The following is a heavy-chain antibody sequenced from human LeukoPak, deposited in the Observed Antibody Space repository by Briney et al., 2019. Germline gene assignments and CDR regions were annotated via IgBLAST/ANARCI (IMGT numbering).Heavy chain of an antibody. CDR2: VNSDGSGT. J-gene: IGHJ4*02. Sequence: PGGSLRLSCAASGFTFSSYWMHWVRQAPGKGLVWVSRVNSDGSGTSYADSVKGRFTISRDNAKNTLYLQMNSLRAEDTAVYYCARDYSSSWYPWFDFWGQRTLVTVSS. V-gene: IGHV3-74*01. CDR3: ARDYSSSWYPWFDF. CDR1: GFTFSSYW. D-gene: IGHD6-13*01.